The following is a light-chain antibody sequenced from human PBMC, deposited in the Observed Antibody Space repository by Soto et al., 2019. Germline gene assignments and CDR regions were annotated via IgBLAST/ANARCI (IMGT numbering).Light chain of an antibody. V-gene: IGKV1-13*02. Sequence: AIQLTQSPSYLSASVGDRVSITCRASQGISSALAWYQHKPGKPPKILIYDASSLQSGVPSRFSGSESGTECTLTISSLQPEDFATYYCQQLKSYPFTFGQGTRLEIK. CDR3: QQLKSYPFT. CDR2: DAS. CDR1: QGISSA. J-gene: IGKJ5*01.